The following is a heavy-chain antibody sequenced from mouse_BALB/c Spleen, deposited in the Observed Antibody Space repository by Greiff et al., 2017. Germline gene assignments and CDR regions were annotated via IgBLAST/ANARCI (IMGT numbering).Heavy chain of an antibody. D-gene: IGHD1-2*01. V-gene: IGHV5-17*02. Sequence: EVNVVESGGGLVQPGGSRKLSCAASGFTFSSFGMHWVRQAPEKGLEWVAYISSGSSTIYYADTVKGRFTISRDNPKNTLFLQMTRLRSEDTAMYYCARSYGFYCYFDVWGAGTTVTVSS. J-gene: IGHJ1*01. CDR1: GFTFSSFG. CDR2: ISSGSSTI. CDR3: ARSYGFYCYFDV.